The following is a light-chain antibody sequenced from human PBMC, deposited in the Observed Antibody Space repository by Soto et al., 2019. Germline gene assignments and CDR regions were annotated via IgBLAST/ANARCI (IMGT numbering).Light chain of an antibody. J-gene: IGKJ1*01. Sequence: TQSRCTLSVSSIVLATLSCRASQSFGANLAWYRQIPGQAPRLLIYGSSTRATGIPDRFCGSGSGTDFTLTISRLEPEDFAVYYCQQYGDSPRTFGQGTKVDIK. CDR3: QQYGDSPRT. CDR2: GSS. V-gene: IGKV3-20*01. CDR1: QSFGAN.